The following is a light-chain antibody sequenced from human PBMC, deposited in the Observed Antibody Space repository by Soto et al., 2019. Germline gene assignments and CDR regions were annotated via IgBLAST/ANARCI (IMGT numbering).Light chain of an antibody. V-gene: IGLV1-51*01. Sequence: QSVLTQPPSVSAAPGQKVTISCSGSSSNIGSNYVSWYQQLPGTAPKLLIYDNNKRPSGIPDRFSGSKSGTLATLGITGLQTGDEADYYCGTWDSSLSAVVFGGGTKLTVL. CDR3: GTWDSSLSAVV. CDR1: SSNIGSNY. J-gene: IGLJ2*01. CDR2: DNN.